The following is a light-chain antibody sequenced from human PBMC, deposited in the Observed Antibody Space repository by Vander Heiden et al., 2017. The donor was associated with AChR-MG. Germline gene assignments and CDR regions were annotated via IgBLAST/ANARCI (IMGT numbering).Light chain of an antibody. CDR3: CSYAGSYTWV. J-gene: IGLJ3*02. Sequence: SALTQPRSVPGSPGPSVTISCTGTSSDVGGYNYVSWYQQHPGKAPKLMIYDVSKRPSGVPDRFSGSKSGNTASLTISGLQAEDEADYYCCSYAGSYTWVFGGGTKLTVL. CDR2: DVS. CDR1: SSDVGGYNY. V-gene: IGLV2-11*01.